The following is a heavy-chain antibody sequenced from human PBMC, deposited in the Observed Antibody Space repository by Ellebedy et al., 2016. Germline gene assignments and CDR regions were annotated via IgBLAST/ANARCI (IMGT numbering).Heavy chain of an antibody. CDR1: GFTVSTNY. CDR3: AKPREYSSSWYDYYYYGMDV. V-gene: IGHV3-53*05. CDR2: IFSDGNT. J-gene: IGHJ6*02. Sequence: GESLKISCAASGFTVSTNYMKWVRQAPGKGLEWVSAIFSDGNTYYADSVKGRFTISRDNSKNTLYLQMNSLRAEDTAVYYCAKPREYSSSWYDYYYYGMDVWGQGTTVTVSS. D-gene: IGHD6-13*01.